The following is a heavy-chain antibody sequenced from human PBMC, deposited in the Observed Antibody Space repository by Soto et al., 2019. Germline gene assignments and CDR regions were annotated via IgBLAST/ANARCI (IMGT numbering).Heavy chain of an antibody. Sequence: GGSLRLSCAASGFTFSSYGMHWVRQAPGKGLEWVAVIWYDGSNKYYADSVKGRFTISRDNSKNTLYLQMNSLRAEDTAVYYCARVGDSSSPLLDPWGQGTLVTVSS. CDR1: GFTFSSYG. D-gene: IGHD6-6*01. V-gene: IGHV3-33*01. J-gene: IGHJ5*02. CDR3: ARVGDSSSPLLDP. CDR2: IWYDGSNK.